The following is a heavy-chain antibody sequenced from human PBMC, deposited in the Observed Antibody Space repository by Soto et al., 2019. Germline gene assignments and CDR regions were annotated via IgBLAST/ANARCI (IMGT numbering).Heavy chain of an antibody. V-gene: IGHV3-74*01. D-gene: IGHD6-13*01. CDR1: GFTFSSYW. J-gene: IGHJ6*02. Sequence: GGSLRLSCAASGFTFSSYWMHWVRQAPGKGLVWVSRINSDGSSTSYADSVKGRFTISRDNAKNTLYLQMNSLRAEDTAVYYCARDVIAAAGTGPFWDYYYYGMDVWGQGTTVTVSS. CDR2: INSDGSST. CDR3: ARDVIAAAGTGPFWDYYYYGMDV.